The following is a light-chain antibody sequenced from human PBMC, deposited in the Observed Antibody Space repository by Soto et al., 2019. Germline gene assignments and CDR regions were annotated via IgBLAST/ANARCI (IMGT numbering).Light chain of an antibody. J-gene: IGKJ4*01. CDR3: QQYNNWLPLT. CDR2: GAS. V-gene: IGKV3-15*01. Sequence: EIVMTQSPATLSVSPGERATLSCRASPSISNNLAWYQQKPGQAPRLLIYGASTRASGIPARFSGSGSGTEVTLTISSLQSEDFAFYYCQQYNNWLPLTFGGGNKVEIK. CDR1: PSISNN.